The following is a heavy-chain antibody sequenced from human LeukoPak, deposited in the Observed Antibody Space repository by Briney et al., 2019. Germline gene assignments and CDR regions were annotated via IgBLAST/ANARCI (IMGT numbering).Heavy chain of an antibody. Sequence: GESLKISCKGSGYSFSSHWITWVCQMPGIGLEWMGRLDPSDSYTNYSPSSQGHVTISADKSINTVYLQWSSLKASDTAMYYCARVAAVAGADFDFWGQGTLVTVSS. D-gene: IGHD6-19*01. CDR1: GYSFSSHW. CDR2: LDPSDSYT. J-gene: IGHJ4*02. V-gene: IGHV5-10-1*01. CDR3: ARVAAVAGADFDF.